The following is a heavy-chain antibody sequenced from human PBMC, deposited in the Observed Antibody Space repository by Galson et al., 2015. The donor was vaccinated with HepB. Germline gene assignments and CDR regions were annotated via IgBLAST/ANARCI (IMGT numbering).Heavy chain of an antibody. CDR1: GFTFSNAW. CDR2: IKSKTDGGTT. J-gene: IGHJ4*02. Sequence: SLRLSCAASGFTFSNAWMSWVRQAPGKGLEWVGRIKSKTDGGTTDYAAPVKGRFTISRDDSKNTLYLQMNSLKTEDTAVYYCTTLHYGSGSYNFDYWGQGTLVTVSS. CDR3: TTLHYGSGSYNFDY. V-gene: IGHV3-15*01. D-gene: IGHD3-10*01.